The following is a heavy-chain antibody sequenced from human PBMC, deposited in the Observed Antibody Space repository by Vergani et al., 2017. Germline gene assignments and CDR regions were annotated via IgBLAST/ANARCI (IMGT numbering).Heavy chain of an antibody. CDR2: ISTTSDTI. Sequence: DVQLVESGGDLVQPGGSLRLSCAASGFTFSSYSMNWVRQAPGKGLEWISYISTTSDTIYYADSVRGRLTISRDNAKNSLYLEMNSLRVEDTAVYFCARSLVAGKVGYWGQGTRVAVSS. CDR3: ARSLVAGKVGY. D-gene: IGHD6-19*01. V-gene: IGHV3-48*01. CDR1: GFTFSSYS. J-gene: IGHJ4*02.